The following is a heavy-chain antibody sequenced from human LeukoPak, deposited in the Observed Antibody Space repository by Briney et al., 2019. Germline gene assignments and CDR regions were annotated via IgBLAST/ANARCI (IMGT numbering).Heavy chain of an antibody. CDR1: GGSMTHYF. V-gene: IGHV4-4*09. D-gene: IGHD2-2*01. Sequence: TETLSLTCTVSGGSMTHYFWNWIRQPPGKGLEWIGYTHTSGSPDYSRSLKSRVTISLDTSKNQFSLMLSSVTAADTAVYFCARATQRYCSGTTCFPYWFDTWGQGTLATVSS. CDR3: ARATQRYCSGTTCFPYWFDT. CDR2: THTSGSP. J-gene: IGHJ5*02.